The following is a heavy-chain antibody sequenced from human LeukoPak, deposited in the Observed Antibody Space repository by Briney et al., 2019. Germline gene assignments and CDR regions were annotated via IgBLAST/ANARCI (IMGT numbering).Heavy chain of an antibody. CDR3: AKSGGYGLMDY. V-gene: IGHV4-39*01. D-gene: IGHD1-26*01. CDR2: IYSSGST. J-gene: IGHJ4*02. CDR1: GASVSGSNYY. Sequence: PSETLSLTCAVSGASVSGSNYYWGWIRQPPGKGLEWIGNIYSSGSTYYNASVQSRVTISIDTSKNQFSLSLNSVTAADTAMYFCAKSGGYGLMDYWGKGTRVIVSS.